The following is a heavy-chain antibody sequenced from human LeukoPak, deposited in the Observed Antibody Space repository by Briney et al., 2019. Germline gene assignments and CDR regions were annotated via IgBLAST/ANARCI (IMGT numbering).Heavy chain of an antibody. CDR1: GFTFSSYA. V-gene: IGHV3-23*01. Sequence: WGSLRLSCAASGFTFSSYAISWVRQAPGKGLEWVSAISGSGGSTYYADSVKGRFTISRDNSKNTLYLQMNSLRAEDTAVYYCASGYYGSGSEYYFDYWGQGTLVTVSS. J-gene: IGHJ4*02. D-gene: IGHD3-10*01. CDR2: ISGSGGST. CDR3: ASGYYGSGSEYYFDY.